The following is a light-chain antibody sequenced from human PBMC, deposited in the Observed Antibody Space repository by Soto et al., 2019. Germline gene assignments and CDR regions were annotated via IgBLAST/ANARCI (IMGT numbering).Light chain of an antibody. Sequence: QSALTQPPSASGSPGQSVTISCTGTSSDVGGYNYVAWYQQHPGKAPKLMIYEVSERPSGVPDRFSGSKSGNTASLTVSGLQAEDEADYYCYSYAGGNSYVFGSGTKVTVL. J-gene: IGLJ1*01. CDR2: EVS. CDR1: SSDVGGYNY. V-gene: IGLV2-8*01. CDR3: YSYAGGNSYV.